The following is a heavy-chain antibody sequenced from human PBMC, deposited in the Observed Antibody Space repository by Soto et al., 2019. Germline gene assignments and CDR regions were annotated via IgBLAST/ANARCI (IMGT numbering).Heavy chain of an antibody. D-gene: IGHD3-10*01. CDR3: AHSPLWFGELSDY. CDR2: ISGSGGST. J-gene: IGHJ4*02. V-gene: IGHV3-23*01. Sequence: EVQLLESGGGLVQPGGSLRLSCAASGFTFSSYAMSWVRQAPGKGLEWVSAISGSGGSTYYADSVKGRFTISRDNSKNTLYLQMNSLRAEDTAVYYCAHSPLWFGELSDYWGQGTLVTVSS. CDR1: GFTFSSYA.